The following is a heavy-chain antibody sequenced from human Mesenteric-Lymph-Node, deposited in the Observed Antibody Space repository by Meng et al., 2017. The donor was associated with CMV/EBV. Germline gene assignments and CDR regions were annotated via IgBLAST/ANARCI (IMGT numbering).Heavy chain of an antibody. CDR2: LYHSGAA. CDR1: GDSISSGSYS. Sequence: VPGDSISSGSYSWTWIRQPPGRGLEFIGYLYHSGAANYNPSLKSRVTISVDRSTNQFSLKLTSVTAADTAVYYCARGGGLGPDWFDPWGQGTLVTVSS. J-gene: IGHJ5*02. D-gene: IGHD6-25*01. V-gene: IGHV4-30-2*01. CDR3: ARGGGLGPDWFDP.